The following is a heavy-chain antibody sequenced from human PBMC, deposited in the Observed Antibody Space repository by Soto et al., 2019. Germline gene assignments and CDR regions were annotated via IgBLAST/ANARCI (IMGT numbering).Heavy chain of an antibody. CDR1: GGTFSSYA. CDR3: ARSGYSYGPFDY. CDR2: IIPIFGTA. V-gene: IGHV1-69*06. J-gene: IGHJ4*02. D-gene: IGHD5-18*01. Sequence: SVKVSCKASGGTFSSYAISWVRQAPGQGLEWMGRIIPIFGTANYAQKFQGRVTITADNSKNTLYLQMNSLRAEDTAVYYCARSGYSYGPFDYWGQGTLVTVSS.